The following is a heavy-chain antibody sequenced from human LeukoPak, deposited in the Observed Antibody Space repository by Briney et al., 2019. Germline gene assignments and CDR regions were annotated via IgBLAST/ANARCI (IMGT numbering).Heavy chain of an antibody. V-gene: IGHV4-34*01. J-gene: IGHJ4*02. Sequence: SETLSLTCAVYGGSFSGYHWSWIRQPPGKGLEWIGEINHSGSTNYNQLLKSRVTISVDTSKNQFSMKLSSVPVADTAVYYCATLYGAGTTEDYFDYWGQGTLVTVSS. CDR2: INHSGST. CDR1: GGSFSGYH. D-gene: IGHD3-10*01. CDR3: ATLYGAGTTEDYFDY.